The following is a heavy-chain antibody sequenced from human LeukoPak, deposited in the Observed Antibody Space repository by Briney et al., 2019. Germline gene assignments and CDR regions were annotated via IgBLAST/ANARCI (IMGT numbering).Heavy chain of an antibody. V-gene: IGHV3-23*01. J-gene: IGHJ4*02. CDR2: ISGSGGST. D-gene: IGHD3-22*01. CDR3: AKEDDSSGYYTAGMDYFDY. Sequence: GGSLRLSCAASGFTFSSYAMSWVRQAPGKGLEWVSAISGSGGSTYYADSVKGRFTNSRDNSKNTLYLQMNSLRAEDTAVYYCAKEDDSSGYYTAGMDYFDYWGQGTLVTVSS. CDR1: GFTFSSYA.